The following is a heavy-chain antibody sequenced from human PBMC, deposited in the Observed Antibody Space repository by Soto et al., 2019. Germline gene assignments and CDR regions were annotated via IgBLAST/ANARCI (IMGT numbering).Heavy chain of an antibody. CDR3: ARSVDP. CDR1: GGSISSGGYY. CDR2: SYYSGGT. V-gene: IGHV4-31*03. Sequence: QVQLQESGPGLVKPSQTLSLTCTVSGGSISSGGYYWSSIRQHPGKGPEWIGSSYYSGGTYNNPSLKRRVTISVDRSRNQFSLKLSSVTAADTAVYYCARSVDPWGQGTLVTVSS. J-gene: IGHJ5*02.